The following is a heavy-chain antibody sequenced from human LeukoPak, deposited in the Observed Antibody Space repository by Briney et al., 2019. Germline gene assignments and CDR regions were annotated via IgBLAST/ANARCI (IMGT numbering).Heavy chain of an antibody. V-gene: IGHV4-4*07. D-gene: IGHD4-17*01. J-gene: IGHJ4*02. Sequence: SETLSLTCTVPGGSISSYYWSWIRQPAGKGLEWIGRIYTSGSTNYNPSLKSRVTISVDKSKNQFSLKLSSVTAADTAVYYCARGYGDLLFDYWGRGTLVSVSS. CDR2: IYTSGST. CDR3: ARGYGDLLFDY. CDR1: GGSISSYY.